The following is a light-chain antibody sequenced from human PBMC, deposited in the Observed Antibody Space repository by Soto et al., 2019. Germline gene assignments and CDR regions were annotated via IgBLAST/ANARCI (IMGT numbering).Light chain of an antibody. CDR1: SSDVGGYNY. CDR3: SSYAGSSNV. J-gene: IGLJ1*01. CDR2: EVN. Sequence: QSALTQPPSASGSPGQSVAISCAGTSSDVGGYNYVSWYQQHPGKAPKLMIYEVNKRPSGVPDRLSGSKSSNTASLTVSGLQAEDEADYYCSSYAGSSNVFGTGTKVTVL. V-gene: IGLV2-8*01.